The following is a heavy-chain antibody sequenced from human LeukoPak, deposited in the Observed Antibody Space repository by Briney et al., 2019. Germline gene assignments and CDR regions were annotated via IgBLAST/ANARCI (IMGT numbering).Heavy chain of an antibody. CDR1: GFTFDDYA. CDR3: AKDYYDSSGYYKDAFDI. D-gene: IGHD3-22*01. CDR2: ISWNSGSI. Sequence: PGGSLRLSCATSGFTFDDYAMHWVRQAPGKGLEWVSGISWNSGSIGYADSVKGRFTISRDNSKNSLYLQMNSLRTEDTALYYCAKDYYDSSGYYKDAFDIWGQGTMVTVSS. J-gene: IGHJ3*02. V-gene: IGHV3-9*01.